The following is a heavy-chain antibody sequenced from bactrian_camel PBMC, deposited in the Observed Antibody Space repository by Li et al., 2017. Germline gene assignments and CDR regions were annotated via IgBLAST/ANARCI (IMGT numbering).Heavy chain of an antibody. J-gene: IGHJ4*01. CDR2: IDSTGSA. V-gene: IGHV3S53*01. Sequence: HVQLVESGGGSVQTGGSLRLSCAVSGYSNCMAWFRQAPGKDREGVVVIDSTGSAYNYADSVKGRFTGSTDNTLNTAYLQMSSLRTEDAACITAPQAVLGVATGARGPRSPSP. CDR1: GYSNC. CDR3: PQAVLGVAT. D-gene: IGHD1*01.